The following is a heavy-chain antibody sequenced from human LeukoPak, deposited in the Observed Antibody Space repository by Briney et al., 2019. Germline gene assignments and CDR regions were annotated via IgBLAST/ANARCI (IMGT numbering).Heavy chain of an antibody. CDR1: GFTFNDYY. CDR3: AIQMTMIVVVPYFDY. CDR2: ITSRGTTK. D-gene: IGHD3-22*01. J-gene: IGHJ4*02. V-gene: IGHV3-11*04. Sequence: PGGSLRLSCEASGFTFNDYYMSWIRQAPGKGLEWVSFITSRGTTKYYADSVRGRFTISRDNAKNSLYLYMNSLRDDDTAVYYCAIQMTMIVVVPYFDYWGQGALVTVSA.